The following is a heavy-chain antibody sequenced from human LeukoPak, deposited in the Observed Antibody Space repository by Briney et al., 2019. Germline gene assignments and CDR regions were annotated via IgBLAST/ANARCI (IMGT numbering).Heavy chain of an antibody. J-gene: IGHJ6*03. D-gene: IGHD4-11*01. Sequence: GGSLRLSCAASGFTFSSYGMYWVRQAPGKGLEWVAVIWYDGSNKYYADSVKGRFTISRDNSKNTLYLQMNSLRAEDTAVYYCAKARLQSSVYYMDVWGKGTTVTVSS. CDR1: GFTFSSYG. CDR3: AKARLQSSVYYMDV. CDR2: IWYDGSNK. V-gene: IGHV3-33*06.